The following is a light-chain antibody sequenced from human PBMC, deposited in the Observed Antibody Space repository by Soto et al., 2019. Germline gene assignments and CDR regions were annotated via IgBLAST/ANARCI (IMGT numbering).Light chain of an antibody. J-gene: IGKJ3*01. Sequence: IQMTQSPSSVSASVGDRVSITCRASQGISRWLAWYQQKPGKAPKLLIYTASRLQSGVPSRFSGSESGADFTLTISSLQPEDFATYYCQQANSFPFTFGPRTKVDIK. V-gene: IGKV1-12*01. CDR3: QQANSFPFT. CDR2: TAS. CDR1: QGISRW.